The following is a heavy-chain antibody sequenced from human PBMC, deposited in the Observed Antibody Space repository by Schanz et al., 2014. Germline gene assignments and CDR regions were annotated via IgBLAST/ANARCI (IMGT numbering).Heavy chain of an antibody. CDR1: GYTFTSYG. V-gene: IGHV1-18*04. CDR3: ARAGQDFEYSSLSPIWYFDL. J-gene: IGHJ2*01. D-gene: IGHD6-6*01. Sequence: QVQLVQSGAEVKKPGASVKVSCKASGYTFTSYGISWVRQAPGQGLEWMGWINTYNGNTNYAQKLQGRVTMTTDTSTSTAYMELRSLRSDDTAVYYCARAGQDFEYSSLSPIWYFDLWGRGTLVTVSS. CDR2: INTYNGNT.